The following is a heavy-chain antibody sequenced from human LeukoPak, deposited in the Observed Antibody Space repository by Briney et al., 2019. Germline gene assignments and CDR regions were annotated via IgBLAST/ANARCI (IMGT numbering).Heavy chain of an antibody. Sequence: GGSLRLSCAVSGFTVSTNYMSWVRQAPGKGLEWVSIIHRDGSTYYADSAKGRFTISRDNSKNTLYIQMNSLRAEDTAVYYCARDGERVLAHDHWGQGTLVTVSS. CDR1: GFTVSTNY. D-gene: IGHD3-10*01. V-gene: IGHV3-66*01. CDR3: ARDGERVLAHDH. J-gene: IGHJ4*02. CDR2: IHRDGST.